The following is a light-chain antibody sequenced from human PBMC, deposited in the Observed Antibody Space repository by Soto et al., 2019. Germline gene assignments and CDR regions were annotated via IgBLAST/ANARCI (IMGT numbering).Light chain of an antibody. Sequence: DIQMTQSPSSLSAYVGDRVTITCRASQGISNHLAWYQQKPGRVPKLLIYDASTLQSGVPSRFSGRGSWTDFTLTISSLKPEDVATYYCPKYDSSQFTFGPGTKVEIK. V-gene: IGKV1-27*01. J-gene: IGKJ3*01. CDR1: QGISNH. CDR3: PKYDSSQFT. CDR2: DAS.